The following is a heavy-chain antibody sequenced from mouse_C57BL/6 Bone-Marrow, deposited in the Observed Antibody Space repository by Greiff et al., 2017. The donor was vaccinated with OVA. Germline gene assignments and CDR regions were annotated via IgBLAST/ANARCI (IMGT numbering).Heavy chain of an antibody. V-gene: IGHV1-55*01. Sequence: QVQLKQSGAELVKPGASVKMSCKASGYTFTSYWITWVKQRPGQGLEWIGDIYPGSGSTNYNEKFKSKATLTVDTSSSTAYMQLSSLTSEDSAVYYCARADYYGSSYYIDVWGTGTTVTVSS. CDR2: IYPGSGST. CDR3: ARADYYGSSYYIDV. CDR1: GYTFTSYW. D-gene: IGHD1-1*01. J-gene: IGHJ1*03.